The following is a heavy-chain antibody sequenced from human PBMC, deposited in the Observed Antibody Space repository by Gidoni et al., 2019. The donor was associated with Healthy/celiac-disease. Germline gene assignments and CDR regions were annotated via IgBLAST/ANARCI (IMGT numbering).Heavy chain of an antibody. CDR2: INHSGST. V-gene: IGHV4-34*01. D-gene: IGHD3-22*01. CDR1: GGSFSGYY. CDR3: ARGSGRLLLRGLNWFDP. J-gene: IGHJ5*02. Sequence: QVQLQQWGAGLLKPSETLSLTCAVYGGSFSGYYWSWIRQPPGKGLEWIGEINHSGSTNYNPSLKSRVTISVDTSKNQFSLKLSSVTAADTAVYYCARGSGRLLLRGLNWFDPWGQGTLVTVSS.